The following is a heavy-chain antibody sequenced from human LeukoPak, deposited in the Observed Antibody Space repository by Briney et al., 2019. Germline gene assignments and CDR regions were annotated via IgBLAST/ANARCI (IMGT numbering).Heavy chain of an antibody. J-gene: IGHJ5*02. CDR3: ARDGSGVWFDP. D-gene: IGHD6-25*01. V-gene: IGHV1-18*01. Sequence: ASVKVSCKASGYTFSTYGISWVRQAPGQGLEWMGWINAYNGDTNFAQKFQGRVTKTTDTSTTTAYMELRSLRSDDTAVYYCARDGSGVWFDPWGQGTLVTVSS. CDR2: INAYNGDT. CDR1: GYTFSTYG.